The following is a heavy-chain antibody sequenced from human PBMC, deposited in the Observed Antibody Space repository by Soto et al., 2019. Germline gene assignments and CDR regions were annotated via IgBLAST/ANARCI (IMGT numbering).Heavy chain of an antibody. CDR1: GFTFDTYG. Sequence: GGSLRLSCVASGFTFDTYGIHWVRQAPGKGLQWVALISYEGSNTYYADSVRGRFTISRDNSKNTLYLQMNTLRPEDTGLYYCARVTPGNNLYYFSGLDFWGQGASVTVSS. CDR2: ISYEGSNT. D-gene: IGHD1-1*01. J-gene: IGHJ6*02. CDR3: ARVTPGNNLYYFSGLDF. V-gene: IGHV3-30-3*01.